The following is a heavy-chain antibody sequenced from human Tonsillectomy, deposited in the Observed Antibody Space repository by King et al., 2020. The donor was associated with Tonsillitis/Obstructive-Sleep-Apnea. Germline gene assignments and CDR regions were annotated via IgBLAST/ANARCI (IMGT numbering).Heavy chain of an antibody. CDR3: AGFVVVTATIDY. CDR2: IWYDGSNK. V-gene: IGHV3-33*01. J-gene: IGHJ4*02. D-gene: IGHD2-21*02. CDR1: GFTFSSYG. Sequence: QVQLVESGGGVVQPGRSLRLSCAAAGFTFSSYGMHWVRQAPGKGLEWGAVIWYDGSNKYYADSVKGRLTISRDNSKNTLYLQMNSLRAEDTAVYYCAGFVVVTATIDYWGQGTLVTVSS.